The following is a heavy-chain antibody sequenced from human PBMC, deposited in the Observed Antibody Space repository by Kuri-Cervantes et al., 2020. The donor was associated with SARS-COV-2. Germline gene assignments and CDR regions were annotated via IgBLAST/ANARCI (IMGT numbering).Heavy chain of an antibody. Sequence: ASVKVSCKASGYTFTTSDINWVRQATGQGLEWTGWINPDTGNAGYAQKFQGRVTITADESTSTAYMGLSSLRSEDTAVYYCARPFWSGYYSPFDYWGQGTLVTVSS. V-gene: IGHV1-8*03. D-gene: IGHD3-3*01. CDR3: ARPFWSGYYSPFDY. J-gene: IGHJ4*02. CDR2: INPDTGNA. CDR1: GYTFTTSD.